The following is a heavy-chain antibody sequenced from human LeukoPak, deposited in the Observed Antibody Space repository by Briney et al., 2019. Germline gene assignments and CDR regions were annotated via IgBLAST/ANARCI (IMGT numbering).Heavy chain of an antibody. Sequence: SVKASCKASGGTFSSFAISWVRQAPGQGLEWMGGIIPIFGIANYAQKFQGRVTITTDESTSTAYMELSSLRSEDTAVYYCARVIARTTVVTADFTYYYYMDVWGKGTTVTVSS. D-gene: IGHD4-23*01. CDR1: GGTFSSFA. CDR3: ARVIARTTVVTADFTYYYYMDV. V-gene: IGHV1-69*05. CDR2: IIPIFGIA. J-gene: IGHJ6*03.